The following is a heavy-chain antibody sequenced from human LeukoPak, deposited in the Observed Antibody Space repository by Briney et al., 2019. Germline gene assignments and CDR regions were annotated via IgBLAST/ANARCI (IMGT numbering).Heavy chain of an antibody. Sequence: GESLEISFQGSGYRFTSYWIGWVRQMPGKGLEWMGIIYPGDADTRYGPSFQGQVTMSADKSIITAYLQWSSLKASDTAMYYCASEAYDSSGYSFDAFDIWGQGTMVTVSS. D-gene: IGHD3-22*01. CDR1: GYRFTSYW. CDR3: ASEAYDSSGYSFDAFDI. V-gene: IGHV5-51*01. J-gene: IGHJ3*02. CDR2: IYPGDADT.